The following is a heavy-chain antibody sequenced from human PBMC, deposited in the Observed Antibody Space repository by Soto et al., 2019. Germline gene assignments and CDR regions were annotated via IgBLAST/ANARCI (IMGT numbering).Heavy chain of an antibody. CDR2: ISVYNGNT. Sequence: GASVKVSCKASGYTFISYGISWVRQAPGQGLEWMGWISVYNGNTNYAQKLQGRVTMTRDTSISTAYMELSRLRSDDTAVYYCARRIGYSYGLPDYWGQGTLVSVSS. V-gene: IGHV1-18*04. CDR1: GYTFISYG. D-gene: IGHD5-18*01. J-gene: IGHJ4*02. CDR3: ARRIGYSYGLPDY.